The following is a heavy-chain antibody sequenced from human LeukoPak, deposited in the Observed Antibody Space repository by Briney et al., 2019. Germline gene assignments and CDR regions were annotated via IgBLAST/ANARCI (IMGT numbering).Heavy chain of an antibody. J-gene: IGHJ4*02. D-gene: IGHD2-15*01. CDR3: AKTSVGEGRIIESGYFDK. CDR2: ISGSGHGPVT. CDR1: AFSLSRNF. Sequence: GGSRRLSCAASAFSLSRNFMGWVRQAPGKGLEWVSIISGSGHGPVTYYADSVKGRFTISRDDSKNTLFLHMNSLRAEDTAVYYCAKTSVGEGRIIESGYFDKWGQGTLVTVSS. V-gene: IGHV3-23*01.